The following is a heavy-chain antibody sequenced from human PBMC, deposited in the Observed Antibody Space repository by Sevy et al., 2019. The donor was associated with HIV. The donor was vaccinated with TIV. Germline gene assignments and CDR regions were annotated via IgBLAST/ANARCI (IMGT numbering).Heavy chain of an antibody. Sequence: SETLSLTCTVSGGSISSSSYYWGWMRQPPGKGLEWIGSIYYSGSTYYNPSLKSRVTISVDTSKNQFSLKLSSVTAADTAVYYCARLGINSRGYYYDYYYGMDVWGQGTTVTVSS. CDR1: GGSISSSSYY. D-gene: IGHD3-22*01. V-gene: IGHV4-39*01. CDR3: ARLGINSRGYYYDYYYGMDV. J-gene: IGHJ6*02. CDR2: IYYSGST.